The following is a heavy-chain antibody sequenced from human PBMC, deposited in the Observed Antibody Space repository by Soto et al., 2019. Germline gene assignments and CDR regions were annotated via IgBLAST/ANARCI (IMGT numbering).Heavy chain of an antibody. CDR3: ARGGWSVDS. V-gene: IGHV4-59*01. J-gene: IGHJ5*01. D-gene: IGHD6-19*01. CDR1: GGXISSYY. CDR2: IYYNGNT. Sequence: SETLSLTCTVSGGXISSYYWSWIRQPPGKGLEWIGYIYYNGNTDYNPSLKSRVTMSVDTSKNQFSLKLTSVTAADTAVYFCARGGWSVDSWGRGILVTVSS.